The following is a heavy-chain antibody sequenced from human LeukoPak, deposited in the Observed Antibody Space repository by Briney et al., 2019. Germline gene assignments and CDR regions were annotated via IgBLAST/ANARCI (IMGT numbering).Heavy chain of an antibody. V-gene: IGHV4-30-4*08. CDR3: ARDGYTDAFDI. J-gene: IGHJ3*02. CDR1: GGSISSGDYY. CDR2: IYYSGST. D-gene: IGHD6-13*01. Sequence: SSETLSLTCTVSGGSISSGDYYWSWIRQPPGKGLEWIGYIYYSGSTYYNPSLKRRVTISVDTSKNQFSLKLSSVTAADTAVYYCARDGYTDAFDIWGQGTMVTVSS.